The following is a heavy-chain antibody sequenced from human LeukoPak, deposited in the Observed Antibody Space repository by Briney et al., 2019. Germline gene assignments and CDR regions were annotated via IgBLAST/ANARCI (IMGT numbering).Heavy chain of an antibody. J-gene: IGHJ4*02. CDR1: GGTFSSYA. Sequence: ASVKVSCKASGGTFSSYAISWVRQAPGQGLEWMGEIIPIFGTANYAQKFQGRVTITADESTSTAYMELSSLRSEDTAVYYCAREFPDSSGWYGPGMNWGQGTLVTVSS. V-gene: IGHV1-69*13. D-gene: IGHD6-19*01. CDR3: AREFPDSSGWYGPGMN. CDR2: IIPIFGTA.